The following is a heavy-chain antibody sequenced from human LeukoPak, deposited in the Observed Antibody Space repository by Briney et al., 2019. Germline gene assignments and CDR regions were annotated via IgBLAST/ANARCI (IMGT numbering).Heavy chain of an antibody. V-gene: IGHV3-7*01. CDR3: ARVSPNTVTTLRYFDY. J-gene: IGHJ4*02. D-gene: IGHD4-17*01. CDR2: IKQDGSEK. Sequence: PGGSLRLSCAASEFIVSINYMTWVRQAPGKGLEWVANIKQDGSEKYYVDSVKGRFTISRDNAKNSLYLQMNSLRAEDTAVYYCARVSPNTVTTLRYFDYWGQGTLVTVSS. CDR1: EFIVSINY.